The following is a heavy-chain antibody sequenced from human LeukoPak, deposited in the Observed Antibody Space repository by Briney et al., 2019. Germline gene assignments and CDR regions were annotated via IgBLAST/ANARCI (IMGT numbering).Heavy chain of an antibody. Sequence: ASVKVSCKASGYTFTDYYMHWVRQAPGQGLEWMGRINPNSGGTNYAQKFQGRVTMTRDTSISTAYMELSRLRSDDTAVYYCARELFEGYYYYYMDVWGKGTTVTVSS. CDR1: GYTFTDYY. V-gene: IGHV1-2*06. J-gene: IGHJ6*03. D-gene: IGHD3-10*02. CDR3: ARELFEGYYYYYMDV. CDR2: INPNSGGT.